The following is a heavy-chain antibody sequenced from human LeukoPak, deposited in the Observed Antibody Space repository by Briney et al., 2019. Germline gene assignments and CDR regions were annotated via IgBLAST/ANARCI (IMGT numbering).Heavy chain of an antibody. CDR1: GYTFTSYY. J-gene: IGHJ4*02. CDR3: ARATLSDYYFNY. V-gene: IGHV1-46*01. CDR2: INPSGGAT. Sequence: GASVKVSCKASGYTFTSYYMHWVRQAPGQGLEWMGIINPSGGATSYSQMFQGRVTLTRDTSTNTVYMELSNLRFEDTAVYFCARATLSDYYFNYWGQGTLVTVSS.